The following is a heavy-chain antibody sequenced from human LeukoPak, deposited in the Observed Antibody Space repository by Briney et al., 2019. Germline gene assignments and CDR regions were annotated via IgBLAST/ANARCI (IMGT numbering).Heavy chain of an antibody. CDR1: GGTFSSYA. D-gene: IGHD2-2*02. V-gene: IGHV1-69*05. J-gene: IGHJ5*02. Sequence: ASVKVSCKASGGTFSSYAISWVRQAPGQGLEWMGGIIPIFGTANYAQKFQGRVTITTDESTSTAYMELSSLRSEDTAVYYCARGGGILDCSSTSCYIWFDPWGQGTLVTVSS. CDR2: IIPIFGTA. CDR3: ARGGGILDCSSTSCYIWFDP.